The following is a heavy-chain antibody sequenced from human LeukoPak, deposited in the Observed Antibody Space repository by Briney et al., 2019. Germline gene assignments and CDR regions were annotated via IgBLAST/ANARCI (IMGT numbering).Heavy chain of an antibody. CDR3: ATPLSITMVRGVAADY. CDR1: GYTFTSYD. D-gene: IGHD3-10*01. J-gene: IGHJ4*02. Sequence: ASVKVSCKASGYTFTSYDINWVRQATGQGLEWMGWINPNSGGTNYAQKFQGRVTMTRDTSISTAYMELSRLRSDDTAVYYCATPLSITMVRGVAADYWGQGTLVTVSS. CDR2: INPNSGGT. V-gene: IGHV1-2*02.